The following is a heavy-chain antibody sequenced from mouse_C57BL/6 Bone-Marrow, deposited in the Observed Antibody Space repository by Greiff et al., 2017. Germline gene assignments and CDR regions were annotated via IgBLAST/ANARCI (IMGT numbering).Heavy chain of an antibody. CDR2: IDPETGGT. J-gene: IGHJ1*03. V-gene: IGHV1-15*01. Sequence: VQLQQPGAELVRPGASVTLSCKASGYTFTDYEMHWVKQTPVHGLEWIGAIDPETGGTAYNQKFKGKAILTADKSSSTAYMELRSLTSEDSAVXYCTRTGSSYGYWYFDVWGTGTTVTVSA. CDR1: GYTFTDYE. CDR3: TRTGSSYGYWYFDV. D-gene: IGHD1-1*01.